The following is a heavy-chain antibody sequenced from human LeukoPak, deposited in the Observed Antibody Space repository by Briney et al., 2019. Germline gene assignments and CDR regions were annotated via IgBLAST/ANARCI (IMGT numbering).Heavy chain of an antibody. J-gene: IGHJ4*02. V-gene: IGHV3-53*01. Sequence: GGSLRLSCAASGFTVSSNYMTWVRQAPGKVLEWGSVIYNGGGTYYADSVKGRFTISRDNSKNTLYLHMNSLRAEDTAVYYCARGVVGATYTYYFDYWGQGTLVTVSS. D-gene: IGHD1-26*01. CDR1: GFTVSSNY. CDR3: ARGVVGATYTYYFDY. CDR2: IYNGGGT.